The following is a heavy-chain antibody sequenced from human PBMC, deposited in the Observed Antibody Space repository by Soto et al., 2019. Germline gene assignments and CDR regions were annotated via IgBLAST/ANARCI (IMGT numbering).Heavy chain of an antibody. Sequence: QVQLVQSGAEVRKPGASVKVSCKASGYTFSTSGMSWLRQAPGQGLEWMGWISTYNGDTNDAPKFQDRVTMTSDTSTSTVYMELRCLRSDDTAVYYCARAGAAPYYYYGMDVWGQGTRVTVSS. D-gene: IGHD2-15*01. V-gene: IGHV1-18*01. CDR2: ISTYNGDT. CDR3: ARAGAAPYYYYGMDV. CDR1: GYTFSTSG. J-gene: IGHJ6*02.